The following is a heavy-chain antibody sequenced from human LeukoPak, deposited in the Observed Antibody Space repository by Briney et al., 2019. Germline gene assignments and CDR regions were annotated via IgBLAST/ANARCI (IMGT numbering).Heavy chain of an antibody. CDR3: ARAEAYSGPDY. CDR1: GGTFSSYA. J-gene: IGHJ4*02. Sequence: SVKVSCKASGGTFSSYAISWVRQAPGQGLEWMGRIIPILGMANYAQKFQGRVTITADKSTSTAYMELSSLRSEDTAVYYCARAEAYSGPDYWGQGTLVTVSS. V-gene: IGHV1-69*04. CDR2: IIPILGMA. D-gene: IGHD6-19*01.